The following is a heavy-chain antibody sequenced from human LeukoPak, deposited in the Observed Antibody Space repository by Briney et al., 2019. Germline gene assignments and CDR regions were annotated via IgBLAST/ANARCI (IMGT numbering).Heavy chain of an antibody. CDR3: TMGLWFGELYLDY. D-gene: IGHD3-10*01. J-gene: IGHJ4*02. CDR1: RFTLSNAW. CDR2: IKRKSDGGTT. V-gene: IGHV3-15*01. Sequence: GGSLRLSCAASRFTLSNAWMNWVRQAPGKGLEWVGRIKRKSDGGTTDYAAPVKGRFTISRDESTNTLNLQMKSLKNEDTAVYYCTMGLWFGELYLDYWGQGTLVTVSS.